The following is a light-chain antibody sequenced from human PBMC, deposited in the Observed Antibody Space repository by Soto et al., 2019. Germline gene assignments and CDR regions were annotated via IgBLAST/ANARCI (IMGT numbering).Light chain of an antibody. CDR2: EVN. V-gene: IGLV2-8*01. J-gene: IGLJ1*01. CDR1: SSDVGGYNY. Sequence: QSALTQPPSASGSPGQSVTISCTGTSSDVGGYNYVSWYQQHPSKAPKLMIYEVNKRPSGVPDRFSGSKSGNTASLTVSGLQAEDEGDYYCSSHAGSKRVFGTGTKLTVL. CDR3: SSHAGSKRV.